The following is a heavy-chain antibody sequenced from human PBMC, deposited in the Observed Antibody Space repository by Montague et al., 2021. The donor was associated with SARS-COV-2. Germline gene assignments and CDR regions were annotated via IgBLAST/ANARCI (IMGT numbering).Heavy chain of an antibody. D-gene: IGHD2-2*01. CDR2: IHHSGTT. V-gene: IGHV4-39*01. Sequence: SETLSLTCTVSGGSVSGTSYYWAWIRQPPGKGLEWIVNIHHSGTTFYNLSLKSRVTISVDTSKNEVSLKLNSVTAADTAAYYCARQGGPAGKHWFDPWGQGTLVTVSS. CDR3: ARQGGPAGKHWFDP. CDR1: GGSVSGTSYY. J-gene: IGHJ5*02.